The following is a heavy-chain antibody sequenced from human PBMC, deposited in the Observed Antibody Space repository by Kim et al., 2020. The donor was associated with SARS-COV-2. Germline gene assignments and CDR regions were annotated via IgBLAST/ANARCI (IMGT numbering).Heavy chain of an antibody. Sequence: GGSLRLSCAASGFTFSSYAMSWVRQAPGKGLEWVSAISGSGGSTYYADSVKGRFTISRDNSKSTLYLQMNSLRAEDTAVYYCAKGSMSGSYSGGMDVWGQGTTVTVSS. J-gene: IGHJ6*02. CDR2: ISGSGGST. D-gene: IGHD1-26*01. CDR3: AKGSMSGSYSGGMDV. V-gene: IGHV3-23*01. CDR1: GFTFSSYA.